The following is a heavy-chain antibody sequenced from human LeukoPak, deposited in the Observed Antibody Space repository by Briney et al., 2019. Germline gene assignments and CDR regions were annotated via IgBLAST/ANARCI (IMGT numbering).Heavy chain of an antibody. V-gene: IGHV3-30*04. Sequence: GGSLRPSCAASGFTFSNYAMHWVRQAPGKGLEWVAIISYDGTKQFYADSVKGRFTISRDDSRNTLYLQMNSLRPEDTAVYYCTRDANDFSPRYYFDYWGQGTLVTVSS. CDR2: ISYDGTKQ. CDR1: GFTFSNYA. D-gene: IGHD3-3*01. J-gene: IGHJ4*02. CDR3: TRDANDFSPRYYFDY.